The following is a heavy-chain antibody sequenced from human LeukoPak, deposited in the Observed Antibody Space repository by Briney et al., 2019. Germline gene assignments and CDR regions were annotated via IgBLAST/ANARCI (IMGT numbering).Heavy chain of an antibody. V-gene: IGHV3-30*04. CDR2: ISYDGSNK. CDR3: ARDDVDCSSTSCSRHYYYGMDV. Sequence: PGGSLRLSCAASGFTFSSYAMHWVRQAPGKGLEWVAVISYDGSNKYYADSVKGRFTISRDNSKNTLYLQMNSLRAEDTAVYYCARDDVDCSSTSCSRHYYYGMDVWGQGTTVTVSS. D-gene: IGHD2-2*01. J-gene: IGHJ6*02. CDR1: GFTFSSYA.